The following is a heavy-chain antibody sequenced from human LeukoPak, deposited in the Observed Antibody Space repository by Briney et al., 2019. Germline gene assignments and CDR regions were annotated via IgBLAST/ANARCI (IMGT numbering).Heavy chain of an antibody. CDR3: ARGNEEAMVPMDV. Sequence: SVKVSCKASGGTFSSYAICWVRQAPGQGLEWMGGIIPIFGTANYAQKFQGRVTITTDESTSTAYMELSSLRSEDTAVYYCARGNEEAMVPMDVWGKGTTVTVSS. V-gene: IGHV1-69*05. CDR2: IIPIFGTA. J-gene: IGHJ6*03. D-gene: IGHD5-18*01. CDR1: GGTFSSYA.